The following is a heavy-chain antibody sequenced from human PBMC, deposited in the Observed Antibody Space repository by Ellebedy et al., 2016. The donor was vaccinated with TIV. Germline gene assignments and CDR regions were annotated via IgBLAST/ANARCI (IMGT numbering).Heavy chain of an antibody. J-gene: IGHJ6*02. D-gene: IGHD3-10*01. CDR2: INSDGSST. Sequence: PGGSLRLSCAASGITFSSYWMHWVRQAPGKGLVWVSRINSDGSSTSYADSVKGRFTISRDNAKNTLYLQMNSLRAEDTAVYYCARGNEGGVRGVIITTYYYYYYGMDVWGQGTTVTVSS. CDR3: ARGNEGGVRGVIITTYYYYYYGMDV. V-gene: IGHV3-74*01. CDR1: GITFSSYW.